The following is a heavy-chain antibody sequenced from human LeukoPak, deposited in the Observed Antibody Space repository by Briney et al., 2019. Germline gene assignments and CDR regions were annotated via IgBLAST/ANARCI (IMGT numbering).Heavy chain of an antibody. Sequence: ASVKVSCKASGYTFTSYGISWVRQAPGQGLEWMGWISAYNGNTNYAQKYQGRVTMTTDTSTSTAYMELSRLRSDDTAVYYCAGDMVRGVILRRVLEYWGQGTLVTVSS. D-gene: IGHD3-10*01. CDR3: AGDMVRGVILRRVLEY. CDR1: GYTFTSYG. CDR2: ISAYNGNT. J-gene: IGHJ4*02. V-gene: IGHV1-18*01.